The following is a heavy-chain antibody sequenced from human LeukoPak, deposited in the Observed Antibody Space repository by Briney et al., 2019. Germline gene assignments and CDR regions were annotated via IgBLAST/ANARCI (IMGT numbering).Heavy chain of an antibody. J-gene: IGHJ5*02. CDR2: VLSSGST. Sequence: SETLSLTCTVSGGSISNYYWNWIRQSPGKGLEWIGYVLSSGSTHHNPSLTSRISLSVDTSKNQFSLKLSSVTAADTAVYYCARRVISEFSIDKGNWLDPWGQGTLVTVSS. CDR3: ARRVISEFSIDKGNWLDP. D-gene: IGHD3-3*02. V-gene: IGHV4-4*09. CDR1: GGSISNYY.